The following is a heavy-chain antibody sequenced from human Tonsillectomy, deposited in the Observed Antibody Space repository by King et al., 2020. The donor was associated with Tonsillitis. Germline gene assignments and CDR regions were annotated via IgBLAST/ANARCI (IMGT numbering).Heavy chain of an antibody. J-gene: IGHJ4*02. CDR2: ISSSSIYS. CDR1: GFTFSDYY. V-gene: IGHV3-11*06. Sequence: VQLVESGGGLVKPGGSLRLSCAASGFTFSDYYMSWIRPAPGKGLEWGSYISSSSIYSNYADSVKGRFTIPRDNAKNSLYLQMNSLRAEDTAVYYCARDYLHCSSLYPFVYWGQGTLVTVSS. CDR3: ARDYLHCSSLYPFVY. D-gene: IGHD6-13*01.